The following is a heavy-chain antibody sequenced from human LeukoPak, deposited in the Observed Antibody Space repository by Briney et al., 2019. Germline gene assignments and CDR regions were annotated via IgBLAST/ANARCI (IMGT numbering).Heavy chain of an antibody. CDR1: GGSISSYY. D-gene: IGHD3-22*01. Sequence: PSETLSLTCTVSGGSISSYYWSWIRQPPGKGLEWIGYIYYSGSTNYNPSLKSRVTISVDTSKNQFSLKLSSVIAADTAVYYCARYDSSGLEAFDIWGQGTMVTVSS. J-gene: IGHJ3*02. CDR3: ARYDSSGLEAFDI. CDR2: IYYSGST. V-gene: IGHV4-59*08.